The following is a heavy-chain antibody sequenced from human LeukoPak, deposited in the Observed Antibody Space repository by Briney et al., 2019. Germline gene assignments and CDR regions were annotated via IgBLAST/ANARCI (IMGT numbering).Heavy chain of an antibody. V-gene: IGHV4-39*01. J-gene: IGHJ4*02. Sequence: SETLSLTCTGSGGSISSSSYYWGWIRQPPGKGLEWIGSIYYSGSTYYNPSLKSRVTISVDTSKNQFSLKLSSVTAADTAVYYCARVSEGIAVAGRGYWGQGTLVTVSS. CDR3: ARVSEGIAVAGRGY. CDR1: GGSISSSSYY. CDR2: IYYSGST. D-gene: IGHD6-19*01.